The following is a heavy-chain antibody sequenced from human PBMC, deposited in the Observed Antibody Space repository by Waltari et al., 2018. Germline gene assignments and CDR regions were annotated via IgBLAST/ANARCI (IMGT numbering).Heavy chain of an antibody. J-gene: IGHJ3*02. CDR2: IYYSGST. V-gene: IGHV4-59*01. CDR3: ARDRYTIFGVGDAFDI. D-gene: IGHD3-3*01. Sequence: QVQLQESGPGLVKPSETLSLTCTVSGGSISSYYWRWIRPPPGKGLEWIGYIYYSGSTNYNPSLKSRVTISVDTSKNQFSLKLSSVTAADTAVYYCARDRYTIFGVGDAFDIWGQGTMVTVSS. CDR1: GGSISSYY.